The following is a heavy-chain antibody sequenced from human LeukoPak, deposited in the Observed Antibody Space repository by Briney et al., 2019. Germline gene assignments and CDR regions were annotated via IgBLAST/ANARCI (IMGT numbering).Heavy chain of an antibody. Sequence: SETLSLTCTVSGGSISSSSYYWGWIRQPPGKGLEWIGSIYYSGSTYYNPSLKSRVTISVDTSKNQFSLKLSSVTAADTAVYYCARDPFWSGYGYGEDWGQGTLVTVSS. CDR3: ARDPFWSGYGYGED. CDR1: GGSISSSSYY. V-gene: IGHV4-39*07. CDR2: IYYSGST. D-gene: IGHD3-3*01. J-gene: IGHJ4*02.